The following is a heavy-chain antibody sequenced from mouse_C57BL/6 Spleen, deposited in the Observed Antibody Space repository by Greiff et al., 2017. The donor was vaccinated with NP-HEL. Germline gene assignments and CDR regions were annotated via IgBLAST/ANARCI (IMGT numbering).Heavy chain of an antibody. J-gene: IGHJ2*01. CDR3: ARVDY. V-gene: IGHV1-82*01. CDR1: GYAFSSSW. Sequence: VQLQQSGPELVKPGASVKISCKASGYAFSSSWMNWVKQRPGKGLEWIGRIYPGDGDTNYIGKFKGKATLTADKSSSTAYMQLSSLTSEDSAVYFCARVDYWGQGTTLTVSS. CDR2: IYPGDGDT.